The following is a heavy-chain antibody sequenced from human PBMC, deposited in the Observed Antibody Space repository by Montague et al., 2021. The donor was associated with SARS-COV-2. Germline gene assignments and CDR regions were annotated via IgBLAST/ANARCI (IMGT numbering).Heavy chain of an antibody. CDR1: GFSFSGHS. V-gene: IGHV3-30-3*01. CDR2: ISFRGSDK. CDR3: GAEAGSSGFELFRH. D-gene: IGHD1-7*01. Sequence: SLRLSCAASGFSFSGHSLHWVRQAPGKGLVWVALISFRGSDKRYADSVKGRFTISRDNSKNTLYLQMNSLRPEDTAIYYCGAEAGSSGFELFRHWGQGTLVTVSS. J-gene: IGHJ1*01.